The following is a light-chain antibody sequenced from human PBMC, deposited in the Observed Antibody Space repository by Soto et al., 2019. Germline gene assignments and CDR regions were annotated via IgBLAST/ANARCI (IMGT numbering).Light chain of an antibody. CDR1: QSVLYSSDNKNY. V-gene: IGKV4-1*01. CDR3: QQYYTTPLT. Sequence: DIVMTQSPDSLAVSLGEAATINCKSSQSVLYSSDNKNYLAWYQQKPGQPPKLLIYWASTRESGVPDRFSGSGSGTDVTLTISSLQAEDVAVYYCQQYYTTPLTFGGGTKVEVK. J-gene: IGKJ4*01. CDR2: WAS.